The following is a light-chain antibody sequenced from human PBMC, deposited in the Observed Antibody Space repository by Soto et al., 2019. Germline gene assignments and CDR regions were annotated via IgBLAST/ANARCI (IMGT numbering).Light chain of an antibody. CDR2: GAS. Sequence: IVMTQSPGTLSVSQGERATLSCRASQSVRNNLAWYQQKPGQAPRLVIYGASTRATGVPARFSGSGFETEFTLTISSLQSEDFAVYYCQQYNNWPPITFGQGTRLEI. V-gene: IGKV3-15*01. CDR1: QSVRNN. CDR3: QQYNNWPPIT. J-gene: IGKJ5*01.